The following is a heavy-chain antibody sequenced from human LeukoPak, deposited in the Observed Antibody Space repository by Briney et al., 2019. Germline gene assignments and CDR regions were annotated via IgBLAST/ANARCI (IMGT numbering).Heavy chain of an antibody. V-gene: IGHV3-23*01. CDR1: GFTFNSYA. CDR3: AKTYRDYFDS. CDR2: ISASGAST. Sequence: PGGSLRLSCAGSGFTFNSYAMNWVRQAPGKGLEWVSTISASGASTFYADSVKGRFTISRDNSKNTVSLQVNSLRVEDTAIYCCAKTYRDYFDSWGLGTLVTVSS. D-gene: IGHD5-18*01. J-gene: IGHJ4*02.